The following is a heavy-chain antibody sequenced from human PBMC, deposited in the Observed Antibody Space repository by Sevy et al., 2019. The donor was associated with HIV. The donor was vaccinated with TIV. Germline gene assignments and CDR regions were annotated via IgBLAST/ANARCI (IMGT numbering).Heavy chain of an antibody. J-gene: IGHJ3*02. CDR1: GFTFSSYA. CDR2: ISYDGSNK. CDR3: ARGWSWIAVAPDAFHI. D-gene: IGHD6-19*01. V-gene: IGHV3-30*04. Sequence: GGSLRLSCAASGFTFSSYAMHWVRQAPGKGLEWVAVISYDGSNKYYADSVKGRFTISRDNSKNTLYLQMNSLRAEDTAVYYCARGWSWIAVAPDAFHIWGQGTMVTVSS.